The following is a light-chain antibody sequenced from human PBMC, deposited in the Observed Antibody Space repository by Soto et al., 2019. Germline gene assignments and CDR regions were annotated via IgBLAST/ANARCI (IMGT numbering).Light chain of an antibody. CDR3: MQGIHWPRT. CDR2: KVS. V-gene: IGKV2-30*02. Sequence: DVVMTQSPLSLPVTLGQPASISWRSSQSIVHSDGNTYLNWLHQRPGQSPRRLIYKVSNRESGVQDRFNGSGSGIDFKMKISRVEAEDVGLFYCMQGIHWPRTFGQGTKVEIK. J-gene: IGKJ1*01. CDR1: QSIVHSDGNTY.